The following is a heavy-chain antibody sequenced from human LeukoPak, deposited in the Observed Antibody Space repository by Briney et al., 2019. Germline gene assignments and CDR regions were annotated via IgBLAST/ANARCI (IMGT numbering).Heavy chain of an antibody. Sequence: SETLSLTCTVSGGSISSYYWSWIRQPPGKGLEWIGFVHYSGSTHYNPSLKSRVTISVDTSKNQVSLKLTSVTAADTAVYYCARTEESGYNYGYFGYYYYMDVWGKGTTVTISS. CDR2: VHYSGST. CDR1: GGSISSYY. J-gene: IGHJ6*03. D-gene: IGHD5-18*01. CDR3: ARTEESGYNYGYFGYYYYMDV. V-gene: IGHV4-59*01.